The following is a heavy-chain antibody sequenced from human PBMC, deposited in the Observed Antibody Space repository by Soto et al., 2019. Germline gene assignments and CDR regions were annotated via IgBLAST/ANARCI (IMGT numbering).Heavy chain of an antibody. J-gene: IGHJ4*02. CDR3: ARFSIATTSSSHFDY. V-gene: IGHV4-30-4*01. CDR2: IYYSGST. Sequence: PSETLSLTCTVSGGSICSGDYDWSWIRQPLGKGLEWIGYIYYSGSTYYNPSLKSRVTISVDTSKNQFSLKLSSVTAADTAVYYCARFSIATTSSSHFDYWGQGTLVTVSS. CDR1: GGSICSGDYD. D-gene: IGHD4-4*01.